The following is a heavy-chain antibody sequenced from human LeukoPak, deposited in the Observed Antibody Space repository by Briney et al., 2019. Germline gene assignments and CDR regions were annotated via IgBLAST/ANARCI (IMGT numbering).Heavy chain of an antibody. CDR3: ASIAAAGSSFDY. CDR2: ISCDGSNK. J-gene: IGHJ4*02. D-gene: IGHD6-13*01. CDR1: GFTFSSYA. V-gene: IGHV3-30*04. Sequence: GGSLRLSCAASGFTFSSYAMHWVRQAPGKGLEWVAVISCDGSNKYYADSVKGRFTISRDNSKNTLYLQMNSLRAEDTAVYYCASIAAAGSSFDYWGQGTLVTVSS.